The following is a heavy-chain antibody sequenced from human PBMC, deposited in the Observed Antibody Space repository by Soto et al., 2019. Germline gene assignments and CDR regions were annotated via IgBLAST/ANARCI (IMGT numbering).Heavy chain of an antibody. J-gene: IGHJ6*02. CDR3: AREWGLLPYYVMNV. D-gene: IGHD7-27*01. CDR1: GDSVTSGSYY. CDR2: ISYTGRT. Sequence: PSETLSLTCIVSGDSVTSGSYYWTWLRQPPGKGLEWIGYISYTGRTEYNPSLQSRVTISVDTSKNDFSLNLSSVTAADTAVYFCAREWGLLPYYVMNVWGHGTAVTVPS. V-gene: IGHV4-61*03.